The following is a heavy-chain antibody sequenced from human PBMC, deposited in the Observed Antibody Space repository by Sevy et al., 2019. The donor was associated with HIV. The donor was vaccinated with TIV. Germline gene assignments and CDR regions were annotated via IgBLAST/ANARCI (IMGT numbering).Heavy chain of an antibody. Sequence: ASVKVSCKASGYTFTGYYMHWVRQAPGQGLEWMGWINPKSGGTNYAQKFQGRVTMTKDMSISTAYMELSRLRSDDTAVYFCATGSAADFDYWGQGTLVTVSS. V-gene: IGHV1-2*02. CDR1: GYTFTGYY. CDR2: INPKSGGT. D-gene: IGHD6-13*01. J-gene: IGHJ4*02. CDR3: ATGSAADFDY.